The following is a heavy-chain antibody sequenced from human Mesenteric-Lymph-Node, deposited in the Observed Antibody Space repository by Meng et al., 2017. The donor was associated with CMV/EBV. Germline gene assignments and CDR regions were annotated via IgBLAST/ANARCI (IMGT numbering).Heavy chain of an antibody. J-gene: IGHJ4*02. V-gene: IGHV4-34*01. CDR2: INHSGST. CDR3: ARGGGYSYGDY. Sequence: GSLRLACGVDGGSFSDYYWSWIRQPPGKGLEWIGEINHSGSTNYNPSLKSRVTISVDTSKNQISLKLSSMTAADTAVYYCARGGGYSYGDYWGQGTLVTVSS. CDR1: GGSFSDYY. D-gene: IGHD5-18*01.